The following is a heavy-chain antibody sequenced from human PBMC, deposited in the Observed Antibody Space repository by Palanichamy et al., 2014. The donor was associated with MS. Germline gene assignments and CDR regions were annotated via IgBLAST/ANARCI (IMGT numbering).Heavy chain of an antibody. V-gene: IGHV3-43*01. CDR1: GFTFHDYT. CDR3: AKDIRSGTTEDGFNV. Sequence: EVQLVESGGVVVHPGGSLRLSCVASGFTFHDYTMHWVRQAPGKGLEWVSLITWDGGTTYYADSVKGRFTISRDNSKNSLFLQMSSLRTEDTALYYCAKDIRSGTTEDGFNVWGQGTMVTVSS. J-gene: IGHJ3*01. D-gene: IGHD1-1*01. CDR2: ITWDGGTT.